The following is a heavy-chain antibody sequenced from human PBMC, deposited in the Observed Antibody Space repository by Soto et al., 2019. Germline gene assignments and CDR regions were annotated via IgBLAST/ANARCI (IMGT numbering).Heavy chain of an antibody. V-gene: IGHV1-18*01. CDR2: ISAYNGNT. D-gene: IGHD2-15*01. Sequence: QVPLVQSGAEVKKPGASVKVSCKASGYTFTSYGISWVRQAPGQGLEWMGWISAYNGNTNYAQKLQGRVTMTTDTSTSTAYMELRSLRSDDTAVYYCARVVKSGEGYYYYYYYMDVWGKGTTVTVSS. CDR1: GYTFTSYG. CDR3: ARVVKSGEGYYYYYYYMDV. J-gene: IGHJ6*03.